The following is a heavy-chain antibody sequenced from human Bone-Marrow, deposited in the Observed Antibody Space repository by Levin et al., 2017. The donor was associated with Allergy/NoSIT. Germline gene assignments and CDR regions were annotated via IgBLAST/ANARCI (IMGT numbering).Heavy chain of an antibody. V-gene: IGHV3-30-3*01. CDR1: GFTFSSYA. CDR2: ISYDGSNK. D-gene: IGHD3-10*01. CDR3: ARFGSVGAFDI. Sequence: GESLKISCAASGFTFSSYAMHWVRQAPGKGLEWVAVISYDGSNKYYADSVKGRFTISRDNSKNTLYLQMNSLRAEDTAVYYCARFGSVGAFDIWGQGTMVTVSS. J-gene: IGHJ3*02.